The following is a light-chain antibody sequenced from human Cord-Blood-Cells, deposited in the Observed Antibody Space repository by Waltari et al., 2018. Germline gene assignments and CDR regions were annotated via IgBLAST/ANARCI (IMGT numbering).Light chain of an antibody. CDR3: QQYNNWPPFT. CDR2: GAS. Sequence: EIAMTQSTATLSVSLGETATRSSTASRCVSSNLAGYQQKPGQAPRLLIYGASTRATGIPARFGGSGSGTEFTLTISGLQSEDFAVYYCQQYNNWPPFTFGPGTKVDIK. V-gene: IGKV3-15*01. CDR1: RCVSSN. J-gene: IGKJ3*01.